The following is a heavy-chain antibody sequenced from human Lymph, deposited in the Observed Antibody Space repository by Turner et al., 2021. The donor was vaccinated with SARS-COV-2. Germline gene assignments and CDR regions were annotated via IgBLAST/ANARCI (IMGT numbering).Heavy chain of an antibody. CDR3: ARDLGTYGMDV. CDR2: IYSGGTT. CDR1: GIIVSRNY. Sequence: EVQLVVTGGGLIQPGGSLSLSCAASGIIVSRNYMNWVRQAPGKGLEWVSVIYSGGTTYYADSVKGRFTISRDNSKNTLYLQMNSLRVEDTAVYYCARDLGTYGMDVWGQGTTVTVSS. V-gene: IGHV3-53*02. J-gene: IGHJ6*02. D-gene: IGHD6-13*01.